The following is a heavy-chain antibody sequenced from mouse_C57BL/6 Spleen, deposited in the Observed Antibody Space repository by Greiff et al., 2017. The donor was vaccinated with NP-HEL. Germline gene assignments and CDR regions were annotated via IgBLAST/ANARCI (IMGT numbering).Heavy chain of an antibody. V-gene: IGHV1-7*01. D-gene: IGHD4-1*01. CDR1: GYTFTTYW. CDR3: ARDWDYWYFDV. J-gene: IGHJ1*03. Sequence: VKLMESGAELAKPGASVKLSCKASGYTFTTYWMHWVKQRPGQGLEWIGYINPSSGYAKYNQKFKDKATLTADKSDSTAYMQLSSLTYEDSAVYYCARDWDYWYFDVWGTGTTVTVSS. CDR2: INPSSGYA.